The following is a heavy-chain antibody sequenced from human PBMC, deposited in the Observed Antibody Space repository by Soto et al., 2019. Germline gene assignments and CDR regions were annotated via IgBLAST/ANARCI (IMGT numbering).Heavy chain of an antibody. CDR1: GYNFISKA. V-gene: IGHV1-3*01. J-gene: IGHJ4*02. CDR2: VNPDSGNT. D-gene: IGHD2-21*01. Sequence: ASVKVSCKASGYNFISKAVHLVRQAPGQSLEWMGLVNPDSGNTKYSQKLQGRVTITRDTSANTAYMELSSLRSEDTAAYYCARDPGDGHYFDYWGQGALVTVS. CDR3: ARDPGDGHYFDY.